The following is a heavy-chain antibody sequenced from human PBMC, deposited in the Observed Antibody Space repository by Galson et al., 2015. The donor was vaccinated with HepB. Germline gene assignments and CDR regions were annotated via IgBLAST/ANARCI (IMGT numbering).Heavy chain of an antibody. V-gene: IGHV3-33*01. CDR1: GFSVSNYA. D-gene: IGHD1-26*01. CDR3: ARERGVGGTTNFDY. Sequence: SLRLSCAASGFSVSNYAIHWVRQAPGEGLDWVAIIWSDGNNAHYADSVKGRFTISRDKSKNTVYLQMRSLRADDTAVYYCARERGVGGTTNFDYWGQGTRVTVSS. CDR2: IWSDGNNA. J-gene: IGHJ4*02.